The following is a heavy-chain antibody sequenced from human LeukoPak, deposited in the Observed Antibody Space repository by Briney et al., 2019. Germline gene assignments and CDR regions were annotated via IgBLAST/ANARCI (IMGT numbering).Heavy chain of an antibody. V-gene: IGHV1-18*01. D-gene: IGHD3-10*01. Sequence: ASVKVSCKASGYTFTSYGISWLRQAPGQGLEWMGWMSAYNGNTNYAQKLQGRVTMTTDTSTSTAYMELRSLRSDDTAVYYCARSNYYGSASPPNWFDPWGHGTLVTVSS. CDR1: GYTFTSYG. CDR3: ARSNYYGSASPPNWFDP. CDR2: MSAYNGNT. J-gene: IGHJ5*02.